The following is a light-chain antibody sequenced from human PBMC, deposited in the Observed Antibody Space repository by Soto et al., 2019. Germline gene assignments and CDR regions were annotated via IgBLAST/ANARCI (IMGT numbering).Light chain of an antibody. CDR1: ESVSSN. CDR3: QQYNKWRT. Sequence: EILMTQSPATLSVSPGERATLSCRASESVSSNLAWYQQKPGQAPRLLIYGASTRATGIPARISGSGSGTEFTLTISSLQSEDFAVYYCQQYNKWRTFGQGTKVEVK. CDR2: GAS. J-gene: IGKJ1*01. V-gene: IGKV3-15*01.